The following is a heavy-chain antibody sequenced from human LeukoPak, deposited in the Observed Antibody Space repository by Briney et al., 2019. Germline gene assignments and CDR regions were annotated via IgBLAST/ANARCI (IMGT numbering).Heavy chain of an antibody. V-gene: IGHV3-21*06. J-gene: IGHJ3*02. CDR1: GFTFSSYS. CDR2: ISSSSSYI. CDR3: ARGWDDGRHFDI. D-gene: IGHD1-26*01. Sequence: GGSLRLSCAASGFTFSSYSMNWVRQAPGKGLEWVSSISSSSSYIYYADSVKGRFTISRDNAKNSLYLQMNSLTAEDTAIYYCARGWDDGRHFDIWGQGTKVTVSS.